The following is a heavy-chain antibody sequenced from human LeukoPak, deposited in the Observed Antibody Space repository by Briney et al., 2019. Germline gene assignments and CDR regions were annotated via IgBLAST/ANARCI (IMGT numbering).Heavy chain of an antibody. CDR3: AGRGYGSGRLKPYYFDY. CDR1: GGSISSYY. Sequence: SETLSLTCTVSGGSISSYYRSWIRQPPGEGLEWIGYIYYSGSATYNPSLKSRVAISVDTTKNRFSLNLSSVTAADTAVYYCAGRGYGSGRLKPYYFDYWGQGTLVTVSS. D-gene: IGHD3-10*01. CDR2: IYYSGSA. V-gene: IGHV4-59*08. J-gene: IGHJ4*02.